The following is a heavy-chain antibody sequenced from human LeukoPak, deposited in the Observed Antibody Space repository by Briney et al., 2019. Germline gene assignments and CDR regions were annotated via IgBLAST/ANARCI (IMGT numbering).Heavy chain of an antibody. V-gene: IGHV1-18*01. CDR2: ISAYNGNT. J-gene: IGHJ4*02. D-gene: IGHD3-16*02. CDR3: ARNEYDYVWGSYRYLSLDY. Sequence: ASVKVSCKASGYTFTSYGISWVRQAPGQGLEWMGWISAYNGNTNYAQKLQGRVTMTTDTSTSTAYMELRRLRSDDTAVYYCARNEYDYVWGSYRYLSLDYWGQGTLVTVSS. CDR1: GYTFTSYG.